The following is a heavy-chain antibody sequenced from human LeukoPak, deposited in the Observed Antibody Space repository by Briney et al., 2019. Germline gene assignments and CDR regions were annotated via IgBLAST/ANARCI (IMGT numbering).Heavy chain of an antibody. CDR1: GYTFSSYA. D-gene: IGHD3-10*01. V-gene: IGHV3-23*01. Sequence: TGGSLRLSCAASGYTFSSYAISWLRQAPGKGLEWVSAISGSGGSTYYADSVKGRFTISRDNSKNTLYLQMNSLRAEDTSVYSSAIDRFGFTMVGGVVIDYWGQGTLVTVSS. CDR2: ISGSGGST. J-gene: IGHJ4*02. CDR3: AIDRFGFTMVGGVVIDY.